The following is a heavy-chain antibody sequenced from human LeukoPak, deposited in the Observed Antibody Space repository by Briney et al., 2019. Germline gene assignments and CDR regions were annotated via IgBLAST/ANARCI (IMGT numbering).Heavy chain of an antibody. V-gene: IGHV3-21*01. J-gene: IGHJ4*02. CDR3: ASYRRYGDYSSPFYY. Sequence: GGSLRLSCAASGFTFSSYGMNWVRQAPGKGLEWVSSISSSSSYIYYADSVKGRFTISRDNAKNSLYLQMNSLRAEDTAVYYCASYRRYGDYSSPFYYWGQGTLVTVSS. D-gene: IGHD4-17*01. CDR1: GFTFSSYG. CDR2: ISSSSSYI.